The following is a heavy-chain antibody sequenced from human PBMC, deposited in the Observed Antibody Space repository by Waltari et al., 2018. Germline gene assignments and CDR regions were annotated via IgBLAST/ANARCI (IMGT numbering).Heavy chain of an antibody. CDR3: ATPAGGYSSYYYYGMDV. J-gene: IGHJ6*02. V-gene: IGHV1-69-2*01. CDR1: GYTFTDYY. Sequence: EVQLVQSGAEVKKPGATVKISCKVSGYTFTDYYMHWVHQAPGKGLEWMGLVEPEEGETIYAEKFQGRVTITADTSTDTAYMELSSLRSEDTAVYYCATPAGGYSSYYYYGMDVWGQGTTVTVSS. D-gene: IGHD3-22*01. CDR2: VEPEEGET.